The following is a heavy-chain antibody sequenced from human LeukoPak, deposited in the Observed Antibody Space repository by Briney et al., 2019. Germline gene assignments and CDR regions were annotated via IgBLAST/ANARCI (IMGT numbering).Heavy chain of an antibody. J-gene: IGHJ6*04. CDR1: GGSISSSNW. V-gene: IGHV4-4*02. CDR3: ARGGKLERRPSYYYYGMDV. D-gene: IGHD1-1*01. Sequence: PSETLSLTCAVSGGSISSSNWWSWVRQPPGKGLEWIGEIYHSRSTNYNPSLKSRVTISVDKSKNQFSLKLSSVTAADTAVYYCARGGKLERRPSYYYYGMDVWGRGTTVTVSS. CDR2: IYHSRST.